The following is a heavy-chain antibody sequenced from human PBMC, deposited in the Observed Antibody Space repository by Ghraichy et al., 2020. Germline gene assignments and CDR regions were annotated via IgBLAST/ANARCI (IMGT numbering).Heavy chain of an antibody. V-gene: IGHV4-34*01. CDR3: ARRRLFGAARPLNWFDP. CDR2: INHSGST. CDR1: GGSFSGYY. D-gene: IGHD6-6*01. J-gene: IGHJ5*02. Sequence: SETLSLTCAVYGGSFSGYYWSWILQPPGKGLEWIGEINHSGSTNYNPSLKSRVTISVDTSKNQFSLKLSSVTAADTAVYYCARRRLFGAARPLNWFDPWGQGTLVTVSS.